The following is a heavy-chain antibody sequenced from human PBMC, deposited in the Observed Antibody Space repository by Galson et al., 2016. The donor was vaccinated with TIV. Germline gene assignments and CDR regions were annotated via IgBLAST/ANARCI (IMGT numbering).Heavy chain of an antibody. J-gene: IGHJ5*02. CDR3: ARGVSTGSGWLDP. CDR2: IDPSDSYI. D-gene: IGHD5/OR15-5a*01. CDR1: GYSFTNYW. V-gene: IGHV5-10-1*01. Sequence: QSGAEVKKPGESLRISCKGSGYSFTNYWINWVRQMPGKGLEWMGRIDPSDSYINYSPSFEGHVTISADRSITTAYLHWSSLRASDTAIYYCARGVSTGSGWLDPWGQGTLVTVSS.